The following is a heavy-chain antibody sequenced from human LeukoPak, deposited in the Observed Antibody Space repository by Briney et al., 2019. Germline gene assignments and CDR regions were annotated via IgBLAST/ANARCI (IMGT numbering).Heavy chain of an antibody. Sequence: GGSLRLSCAASGFSFSSYGMSWVRQSPGKGLEWVSGCGGGGSTYYANSVKGRFTISRDNSKNTLYLQMNSLRAEDTAVYYCARSTTVTTYFDYWGQGTLVTVSS. CDR3: ARSTTVTTYFDY. J-gene: IGHJ4*02. CDR1: GFSFSSYG. CDR2: CGGGGST. V-gene: IGHV3-23*01. D-gene: IGHD4-17*01.